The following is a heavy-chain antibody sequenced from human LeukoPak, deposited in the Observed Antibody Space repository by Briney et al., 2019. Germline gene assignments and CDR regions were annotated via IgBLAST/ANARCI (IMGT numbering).Heavy chain of an antibody. V-gene: IGHV4-34*01. D-gene: IGHD5-12*01. Sequence: AETLSLTCAVYGGSFRGYYWRWLRQPPGKGLEGIGEINHSGSTNYNPSLQSRVTISVDTSKNQFSLKLSSVTAADTAVYYCAGEIVATTNGFDPWGQGALVTVSS. J-gene: IGHJ5*02. CDR3: AGEIVATTNGFDP. CDR1: GGSFRGYY. CDR2: INHSGST.